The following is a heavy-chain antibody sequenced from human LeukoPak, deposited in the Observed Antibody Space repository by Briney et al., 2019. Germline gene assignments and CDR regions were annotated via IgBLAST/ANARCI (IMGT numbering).Heavy chain of an antibody. J-gene: IGHJ5*02. V-gene: IGHV4-34*01. CDR3: ARGVWAYSSSWSTSRKNWFDP. CDR2: INDSETT. CDR1: GGSFSGYY. D-gene: IGHD6-13*01. Sequence: SETLSLTCAVYGGSFSGYYWSWIRQTPGKGLEWIGEINDSETTNYNPSLKSRATISVDTSKNQFSLKLSSVTAADTAVYYCARGVWAYSSSWSTSRKNWFDPWGQGTLVTVSS.